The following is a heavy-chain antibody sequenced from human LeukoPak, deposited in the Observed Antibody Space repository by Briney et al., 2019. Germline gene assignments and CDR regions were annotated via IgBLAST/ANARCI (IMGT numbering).Heavy chain of an antibody. CDR1: GFTFSSYG. J-gene: IGHJ1*01. V-gene: IGHV3-30*02. Sequence: GGSLRLSCAASGFTFSSYGMHWVRQAPGKGLEWVAFIRYDESNKYYADSVKGRFTISRDNSKNTLYLQMNSLRAEDTAVYYCAKGDQWLARAAEYFQHWGQGTLVTVSS. CDR3: AKGDQWLARAAEYFQH. D-gene: IGHD6-19*01. CDR2: IRYDESNK.